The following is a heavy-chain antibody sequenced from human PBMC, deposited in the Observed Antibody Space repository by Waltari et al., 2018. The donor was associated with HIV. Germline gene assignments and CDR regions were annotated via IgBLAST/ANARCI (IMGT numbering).Heavy chain of an antibody. J-gene: IGHJ4*02. D-gene: IGHD5-18*01. CDR3: ERARGYSYGYEDY. V-gene: IGHV3-48*04. CDR2: ISNSGNTI. Sequence: EVQLVESGGDLVQPGGSLRLSCAASGFSFSSYSMNWVRQAPGKGLEWISYISNSGNTIDYADSVKGRFTISRDNAKNSLSLQMHSLRAEDTAVYYCERARGYSYGYEDYWGQGALVTVSS. CDR1: GFSFSSYS.